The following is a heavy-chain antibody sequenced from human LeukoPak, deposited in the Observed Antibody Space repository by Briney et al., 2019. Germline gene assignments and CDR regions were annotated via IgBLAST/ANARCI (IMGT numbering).Heavy chain of an antibody. Sequence: GGSLRLSCAASGFTFSRYWMSWVRQAPGKGLEWVSGINWNGGSTGYADSVKGRFTISRDNAKNSLYLQMNSLRAEDTALYYCARGEGADPFDYWGQGTLVTVSS. CDR1: GFTFSRYW. J-gene: IGHJ4*02. CDR2: INWNGGST. CDR3: ARGEGADPFDY. V-gene: IGHV3-20*04. D-gene: IGHD3-16*01.